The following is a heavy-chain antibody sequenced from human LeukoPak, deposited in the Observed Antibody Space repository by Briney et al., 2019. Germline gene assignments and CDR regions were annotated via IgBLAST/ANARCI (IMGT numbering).Heavy chain of an antibody. D-gene: IGHD5-18*01. CDR3: AKGGGYSYGYYYFDY. V-gene: IGHV3-23*01. CDR1: GFTFSSYS. Sequence: GGSLRLSCAASGFTFSSYSMNWVRQAPGKGLEWVSGISGSGGSTNYADSVKGRFTISRDNSKNTLYLQMNSLRAEDTAVYYCAKGGGYSYGYYYFDYWGQGTLVTVSS. J-gene: IGHJ4*02. CDR2: ISGSGGST.